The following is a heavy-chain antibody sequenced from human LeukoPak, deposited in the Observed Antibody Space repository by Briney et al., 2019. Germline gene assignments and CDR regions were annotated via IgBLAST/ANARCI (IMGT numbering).Heavy chain of an antibody. V-gene: IGHV3-74*01. CDR2: INGDGSHR. CDR1: GFTFSDYW. D-gene: IGHD2-2*01. J-gene: IGHJ5*02. CDR3: VRLDAS. Sequence: GGSLRLSCVASGFTFSDYWVHWVRQTPGKGLVWVSNINGDGSHRAYADFVKGRFTISRDNAKNTLFLQMNSLRDDDTGIYYCVRLDASWGQGTLVTVSS.